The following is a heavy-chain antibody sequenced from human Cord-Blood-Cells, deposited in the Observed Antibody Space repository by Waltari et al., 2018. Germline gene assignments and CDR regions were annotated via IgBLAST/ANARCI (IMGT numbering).Heavy chain of an antibody. Sequence: QVQLVQPGAEVKKTGSSVKVSCKASAGPVSSYSISWLRQAPGQGLVWMGGIIPIFGTANYAQKFQGRVTITADESTSTAYMELSSLRSEDTAVYYCARGSKTGVAFDIWGQGTMVTVSS. CDR1: AGPVSSYS. V-gene: IGHV1-69*01. CDR3: ARGSKTGVAFDI. CDR2: IIPIFGTA. D-gene: IGHD3-10*01. J-gene: IGHJ3*02.